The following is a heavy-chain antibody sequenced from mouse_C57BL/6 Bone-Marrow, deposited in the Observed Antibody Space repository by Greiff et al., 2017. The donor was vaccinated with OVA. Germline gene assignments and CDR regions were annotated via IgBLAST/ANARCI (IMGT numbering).Heavy chain of an antibody. CDR1: GYTFTDYN. D-gene: IGHD3-3*01. CDR3: ARPWDRWYFDV. J-gene: IGHJ1*03. V-gene: IGHV1-18*01. Sequence: VQLKQSGPELVKPGASVKIPCKASGYTFTDYNMDWVKQSHGKSLEWIGDINPNNGGTIYNQKFKGKATLTVDKSSSTAYMELRSLTSEDTAVYYCARPWDRWYFDVWGTGTTVTVSS. CDR2: INPNNGGT.